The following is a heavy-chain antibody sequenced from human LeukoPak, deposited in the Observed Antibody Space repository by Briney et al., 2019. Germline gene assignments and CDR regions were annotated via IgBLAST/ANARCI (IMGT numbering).Heavy chain of an antibody. V-gene: IGHV1-69*13. CDR2: IIPIFGTA. Sequence: SVTVSCKASGGTFSSYAISWVRQAPGQGLEWMGGIIPIFGTANYAQKFQGRVTITADESTSTAYMELSSLRSEDTAVYYCARSHNPYCSGGSCYWFDPWGQGTLVTVSS. CDR1: GGTFSSYA. D-gene: IGHD2-15*01. J-gene: IGHJ5*02. CDR3: ARSHNPYCSGGSCYWFDP.